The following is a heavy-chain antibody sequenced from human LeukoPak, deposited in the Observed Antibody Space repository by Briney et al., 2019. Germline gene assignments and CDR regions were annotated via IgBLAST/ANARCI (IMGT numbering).Heavy chain of an antibody. CDR1: GGSVTTSSFY. Sequence: SETLSLTCTLSGGSVTTSSFYWAWIRQPPGKGLECIGTIYYSGITYYHSSLKSRVTISVDTSKNQFSLKLNSVTAADTAVYFCAKSGQAAGRPDAFDIWGQGTMVTVSS. J-gene: IGHJ3*02. CDR2: IYYSGIT. V-gene: IGHV4-39*07. D-gene: IGHD2-15*01. CDR3: AKSGQAAGRPDAFDI.